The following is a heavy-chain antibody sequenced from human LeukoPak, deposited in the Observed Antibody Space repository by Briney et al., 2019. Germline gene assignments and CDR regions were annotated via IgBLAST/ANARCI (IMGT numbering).Heavy chain of an antibody. Sequence: SETLSLTCTVAAGSISNHYRSWMRQSPGKGLEWIAYIFYTGSYNYNPSLKSRVYISVGTSKNQFSLNLTSVTAADTAVYYCARGRSSLDLWGQGTLVTVSS. CDR2: IFYTGSY. CDR3: ARGRSSLDL. CDR1: AGSISNHY. J-gene: IGHJ5*02. D-gene: IGHD6-19*01. V-gene: IGHV4-59*11.